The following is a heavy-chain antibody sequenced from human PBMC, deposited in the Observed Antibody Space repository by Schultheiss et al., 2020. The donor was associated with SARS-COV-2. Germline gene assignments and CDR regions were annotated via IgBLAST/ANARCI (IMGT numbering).Heavy chain of an antibody. CDR2: ISSSSSYI. D-gene: IGHD1-20*01. V-gene: IGHV3-21*01. CDR1: GFTFSSYS. J-gene: IGHJ4*02. Sequence: GGSLRLSCAASGFTFSSYSMNWVRQAPGKGLEWVSSISSSSSYIYYADSVKGRFTISRDNAKNSLYLQMNSLRAEDTAVYYCARGSWVTGTCDYWGQGTLVTVSS. CDR3: ARGSWVTGTCDY.